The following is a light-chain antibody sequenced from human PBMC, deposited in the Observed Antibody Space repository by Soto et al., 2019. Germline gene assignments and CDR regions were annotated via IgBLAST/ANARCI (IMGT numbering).Light chain of an antibody. CDR3: SSFTSTTTLVL. CDR1: TNDIGGYNF. CDR2: EVS. V-gene: IGLV2-14*01. J-gene: IGLJ2*01. Sequence: QSVLTQPASVSGSPRQSITISCTGTTNDIGGYNFVSWYQQHPDQAPKLIIYEVSNRPSGVSNRFSGSKSGNTASLTISGLQAEDEADYYCSSFTSTTTLVLFGGGTKLTVL.